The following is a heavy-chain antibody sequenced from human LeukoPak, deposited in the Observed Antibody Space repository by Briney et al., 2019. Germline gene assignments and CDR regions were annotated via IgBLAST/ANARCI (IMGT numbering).Heavy chain of an antibody. CDR1: GGSLSAYY. V-gene: IGHV4-4*07. CDR2: IYTSGST. J-gene: IGHJ4*02. Sequence: PSETLSLTCTVSGGSLSAYYWSWIRQPAGRGLEWVGRIYTSGSTDYNPSLKSRVTMSVDTSKNQFSLKLSSVTAADTALYYCAREGRSWQPFDYWGQETLVTVSS. D-gene: IGHD3-10*01. CDR3: AREGRSWQPFDY.